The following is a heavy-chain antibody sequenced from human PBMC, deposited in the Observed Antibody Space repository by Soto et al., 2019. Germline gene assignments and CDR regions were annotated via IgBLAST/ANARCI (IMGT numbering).Heavy chain of an antibody. Sequence: VGSLRLSCASSVCTVSSNYMSWVRHAPGKWLEWVSVIYSGGSTYYADSVKGRFTISRDNSKNTLYLQMNSLRAEDTAVYYCARDSTLFLPEAAAGKLKVGGMEGWGQGTTVIVSS. J-gene: IGHJ6*01. D-gene: IGHD6-13*01. V-gene: IGHV3-53*01. CDR2: IYSGGST. CDR3: ARDSTLFLPEAAAGKLKVGGMEG. CDR1: VCTVSSNY.